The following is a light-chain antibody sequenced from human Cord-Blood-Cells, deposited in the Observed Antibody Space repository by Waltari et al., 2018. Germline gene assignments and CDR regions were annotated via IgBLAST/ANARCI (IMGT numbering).Light chain of an antibody. V-gene: IGLV3-1*01. J-gene: IGLJ2*01. Sequence: SYELTQPHSVSVSPGQTASITCSGDKLGDKYACWYQQKPGQSPVLVIYQDSKRPSGIPARVSGSNSGNTATLTISGTQAMDEADYYCQAWDSSTVVFGGGTKLTVL. CDR3: QAWDSSTVV. CDR1: KLGDKY. CDR2: QDS.